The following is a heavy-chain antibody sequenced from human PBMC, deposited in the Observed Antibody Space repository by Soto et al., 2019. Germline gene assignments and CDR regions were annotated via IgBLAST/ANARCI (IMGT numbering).Heavy chain of an antibody. Sequence: SETLSVTCIVSCGSISSYYWSWIRQPPGKGLEWIGYIYYSGSTNYNPSLKSRVTISVDTSKNQFSLKLSSVTAADTAVYYCASARYYYDSSGYQEHYYYGMDVWGQGTTVTVSS. CDR3: ASARYYYDSSGYQEHYYYGMDV. V-gene: IGHV4-59*01. D-gene: IGHD3-22*01. CDR2: IYYSGST. CDR1: CGSISSYY. J-gene: IGHJ6*02.